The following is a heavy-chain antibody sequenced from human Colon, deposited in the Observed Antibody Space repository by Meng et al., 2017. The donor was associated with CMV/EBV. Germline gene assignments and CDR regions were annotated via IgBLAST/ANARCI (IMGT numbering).Heavy chain of an antibody. Sequence: GESLKISCTASGFTVSSNYMSWVRQAPGKGLEWVSVIYSGGSTYYADSVKGRFTISRDNSKNTLYLQMNSLRAEDTAVFYCARDIPFDPWGQGTLVIVSS. J-gene: IGHJ5*02. CDR3: ARDIPFDP. CDR2: IYSGGST. D-gene: IGHD2-15*01. CDR1: GFTVSSNY. V-gene: IGHV3-66*02.